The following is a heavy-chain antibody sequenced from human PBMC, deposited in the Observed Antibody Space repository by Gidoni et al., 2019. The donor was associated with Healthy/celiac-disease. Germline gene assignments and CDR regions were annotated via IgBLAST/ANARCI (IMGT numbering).Heavy chain of an antibody. J-gene: IGHJ4*02. CDR1: GGSISSSSYY. CDR2: IYYSGST. V-gene: IGHV4-39*01. D-gene: IGHD3-9*01. Sequence: QLQLQESGPGLVKPSETLSLTCTVSGGSISSSSYYWGWIRQPPGKGLEWIGSIYYSGSTYYNPSLKSRVTISVDTSKNQFSLKLSSVTAADTAVYYCARRDYDILTGSLYYFDYWGQGTLVTVSS. CDR3: ARRDYDILTGSLYYFDY.